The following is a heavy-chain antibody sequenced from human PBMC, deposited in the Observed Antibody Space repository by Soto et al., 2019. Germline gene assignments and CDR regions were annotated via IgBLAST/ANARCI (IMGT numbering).Heavy chain of an antibody. CDR1: GFTFSNYG. D-gene: IGHD1-1*01. J-gene: IGHJ6*02. Sequence: PGGSLRLSCRTSGFTFSNYGMSWVRQAPGKGLEWVSGISGSGGSTYYADSVKGRFAISRDNSKNTLLLEINSLRVEDTAVYYCAKMEGPTAYYYAMDVWGQGTTVTVS. V-gene: IGHV3-23*01. CDR3: AKMEGPTAYYYAMDV. CDR2: ISGSGGST.